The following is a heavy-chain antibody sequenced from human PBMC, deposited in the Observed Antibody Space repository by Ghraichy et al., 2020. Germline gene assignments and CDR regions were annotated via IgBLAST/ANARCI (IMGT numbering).Heavy chain of an antibody. CDR2: ISYDGSNK. CDR1: GFTFSSYG. CDR3: AKDSGYYDFWSGYPNWFDP. J-gene: IGHJ5*02. V-gene: IGHV3-30*18. Sequence: SLNISCAASGFTFSSYGMHWVRQAPGKGLEWVAVISYDGSNKYYADSVKGRFTISRDNSKNTLYLQMNSLRAEDTAVYYCAKDSGYYDFWSGYPNWFDPWGQGTLVTVSS. D-gene: IGHD3-3*01.